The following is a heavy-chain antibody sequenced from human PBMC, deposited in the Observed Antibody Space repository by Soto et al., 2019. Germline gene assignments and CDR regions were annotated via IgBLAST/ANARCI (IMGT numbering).Heavy chain of an antibody. V-gene: IGHV4-59*01. J-gene: IGHJ6*04. CDR2: IYYSGST. CDR1: GDSSISYY. CDR3: ASRLGRTAVDV. Sequence: LQMLSLTRTVAGDSSISYYCSWILQPPGKGLEWIGYIYYSGSTNYNPSLKSRVTISVDTSKNQFSLKLSSVTAADTAVYYCASRLGRTAVDVRGKGTTVPVSS. D-gene: IGHD2-21*02.